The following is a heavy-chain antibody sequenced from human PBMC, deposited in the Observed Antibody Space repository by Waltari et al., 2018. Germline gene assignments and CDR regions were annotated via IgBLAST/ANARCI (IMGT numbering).Heavy chain of an antibody. Sequence: QVQLQESSPGLVKPSETLSLTCTVSGGSISSYYWSWIRQPPGKGLEWIGYIYYSGSTNYNPSLKSRVTISVDTSKNQFSLKLSSVTAADTAVYYCARRAGYSSTYNWFDPWGQGTLVTVSS. CDR3: ARRAGYSSTYNWFDP. CDR2: IYYSGST. CDR1: GGSISSYY. V-gene: IGHV4-59*01. D-gene: IGHD6-13*01. J-gene: IGHJ5*02.